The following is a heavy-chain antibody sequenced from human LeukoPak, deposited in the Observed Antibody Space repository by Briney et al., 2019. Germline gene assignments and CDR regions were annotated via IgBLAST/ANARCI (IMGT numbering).Heavy chain of an antibody. V-gene: IGHV3-23*01. CDR2: ISGSGGST. D-gene: IGHD1-26*01. CDR1: GFTLSSYA. J-gene: IGHJ4*02. CDR3: AKVFSIVGATTFDY. Sequence: GGSLRLSCAASGFTLSSYAMSWVRQAPGKGLEWVSAISGSGGSTYYADSVKGRFTISRDNSKNTLYLQMNSLRAEDTAVYYCAKVFSIVGATTFDYWGQGTLVTVSS.